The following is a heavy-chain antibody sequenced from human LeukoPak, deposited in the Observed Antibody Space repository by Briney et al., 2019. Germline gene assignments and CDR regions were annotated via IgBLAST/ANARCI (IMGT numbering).Heavy chain of an antibody. CDR3: ARGARLGSPYGMDV. CDR1: GGSISNYY. Sequence: SETLSLTCTVSGGSISNYYWSWIRQPAGKGLEWIGRIYTSGSTNYNPSLKSRVTMSVDTSKNQFSLKLSSVTAADTAVYYCARGARLGSPYGMDVWGQGTTVTVSS. V-gene: IGHV4-4*07. D-gene: IGHD3-10*01. CDR2: IYTSGST. J-gene: IGHJ6*02.